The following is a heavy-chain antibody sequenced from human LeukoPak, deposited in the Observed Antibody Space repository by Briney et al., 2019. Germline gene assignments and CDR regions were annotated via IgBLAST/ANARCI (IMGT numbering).Heavy chain of an antibody. V-gene: IGHV3-23*01. CDR2: VSGSGATT. Sequence: AGGSLRLSCAASGFTFSSYAMSWVRQAPGKGLEWVSGVSGSGATTYHADSVKGWFTISRDNSKNTLYLQMNSLRVEDTAVYYCAKDGYSSGLGFAYWGQGTLVTVFS. J-gene: IGHJ4*02. CDR1: GFTFSSYA. D-gene: IGHD6-19*01. CDR3: AKDGYSSGLGFAY.